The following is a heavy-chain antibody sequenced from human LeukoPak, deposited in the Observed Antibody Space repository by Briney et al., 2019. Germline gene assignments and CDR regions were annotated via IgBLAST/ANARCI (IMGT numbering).Heavy chain of an antibody. CDR3: ARDRDSYGFDY. CDR2: IYSGGST. CDR1: GFTVSSNY. J-gene: IGHJ4*02. Sequence: GGSLRLSCAASGFTVSSNYMSWVRQAPGKGLEWVSVIYSGGSTYYTDSVKGRFTISRDNSKNTLYLQMNSLRAEDTAVYYCARDRDSYGFDYWGQGTLVTVSS. V-gene: IGHV3-53*01. D-gene: IGHD5-18*01.